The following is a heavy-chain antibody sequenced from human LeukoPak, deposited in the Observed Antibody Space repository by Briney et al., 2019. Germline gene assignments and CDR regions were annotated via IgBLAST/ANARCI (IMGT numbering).Heavy chain of an antibody. Sequence: SQTLSLTCTVSGGSISSGGYYWSWNRQHPGKGLEWIGYIYYSGSTYYNPSLKSRVTISVDTSKNQFSLKLSSVAAADTAVYYCARGNSSGWYIGVTFDYWGQGTLVTVSS. V-gene: IGHV4-31*03. CDR2: IYYSGST. CDR1: GGSISSGGYY. J-gene: IGHJ4*02. D-gene: IGHD6-19*01. CDR3: ARGNSSGWYIGVTFDY.